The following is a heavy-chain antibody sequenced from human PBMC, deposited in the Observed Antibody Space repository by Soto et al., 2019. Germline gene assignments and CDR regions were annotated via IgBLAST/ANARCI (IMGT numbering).Heavy chain of an antibody. V-gene: IGHV1-2*02. Sequence: GASVKVSCKASGYTFSGYYMHWVRQAPVQGLEWMGWINPDSGDTNYAQQFQGRVTMTRDTSISTAYMELSRLGSDDTAVYYCAKDTQYGDYGYYFDYWGQGTLVTVSS. CDR1: GYTFSGYY. CDR2: INPDSGDT. D-gene: IGHD4-17*01. CDR3: AKDTQYGDYGYYFDY. J-gene: IGHJ4*02.